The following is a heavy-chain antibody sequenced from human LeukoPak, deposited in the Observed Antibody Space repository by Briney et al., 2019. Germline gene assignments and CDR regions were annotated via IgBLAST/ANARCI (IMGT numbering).Heavy chain of an antibody. Sequence: SETLSLTCTVSGGSLSSYYWSWIRQPPGKGLEWIGYIYYSGSTNYNPSLKSRVTISVDTSKNQFSLKLSSVTAADTAVYYCAKHGGFDFDSWGQGTLVTVSS. D-gene: IGHD3-16*01. CDR1: GGSLSSYY. V-gene: IGHV4-59*08. CDR2: IYYSGST. CDR3: AKHGGFDFDS. J-gene: IGHJ4*02.